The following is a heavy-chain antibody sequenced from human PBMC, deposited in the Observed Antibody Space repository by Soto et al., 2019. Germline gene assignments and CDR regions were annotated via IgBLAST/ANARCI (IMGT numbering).Heavy chain of an antibody. CDR1: GFTFSSYG. CDR2: ISYDGSNK. J-gene: IGHJ4*02. V-gene: IGHV3-30*03. D-gene: IGHD6-19*01. Sequence: GGSLRLSCAASGFTFSSYGMHWVRQAPGKGLEWVAIISYDGSNKYYADSVKGRFTISRDNSKNTLYLQMNSLRAEDTAVYYCARQYSSGWPFDYWGQGTLVTVSS. CDR3: ARQYSSGWPFDY.